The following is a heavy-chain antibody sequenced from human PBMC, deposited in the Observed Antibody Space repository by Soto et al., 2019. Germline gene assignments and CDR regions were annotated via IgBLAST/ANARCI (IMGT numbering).Heavy chain of an antibody. J-gene: IGHJ6*02. D-gene: IGHD4-17*01. Sequence: QVQLVESGGGVVQPGRSLRLSCAASGFTFSSYGMHWVRQAPGKGLEWVAVIWYDGSNKYYADSVKGRFTISRDNSKNTLYLQRNSLRAEETAVYYCARDQGSTYTVTTRYYGMDVWGQGTTVTVSS. V-gene: IGHV3-33*01. CDR2: IWYDGSNK. CDR1: GFTFSSYG. CDR3: ARDQGSTYTVTTRYYGMDV.